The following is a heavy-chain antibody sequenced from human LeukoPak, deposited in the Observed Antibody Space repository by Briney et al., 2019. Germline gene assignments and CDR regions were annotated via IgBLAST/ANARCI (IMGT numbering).Heavy chain of an antibody. CDR1: GFTFSGYG. CDR3: AKDRSGSYSHFDY. Sequence: GGSLRLSCVASGFTFSGYGVSWVRQAPGKGLEWVSSISGSGVGTYYADSVKGRFTISRDNSKNTVYLQMNSLRAEDTAVYYCAKDRSGSYSHFDYWGQGTLVTVSS. J-gene: IGHJ4*02. D-gene: IGHD1-26*01. V-gene: IGHV3-23*01. CDR2: ISGSGVGT.